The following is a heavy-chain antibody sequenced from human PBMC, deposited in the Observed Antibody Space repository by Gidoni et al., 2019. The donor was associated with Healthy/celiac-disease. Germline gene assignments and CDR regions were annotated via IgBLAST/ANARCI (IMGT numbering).Heavy chain of an antibody. CDR2: ISSSSSTI. J-gene: IGHJ4*02. CDR3: AREATTVTTTAFFDY. Sequence: EVQLVESGGGLVQPGGSLRLSCAASGFTFSSYSMNWVRQAPGKGLEWVSYISSSSSTIYYADSVKGRFTISRDNAKNSLYLQMNSLRAEDTAVYYCAREATTVTTTAFFDYWGQGTLVTVSS. CDR1: GFTFSSYS. D-gene: IGHD4-17*01. V-gene: IGHV3-48*04.